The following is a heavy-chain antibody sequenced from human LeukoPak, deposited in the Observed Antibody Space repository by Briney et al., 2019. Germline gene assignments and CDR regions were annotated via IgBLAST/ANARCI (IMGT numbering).Heavy chain of an antibody. D-gene: IGHD6-19*01. CDR2: ISSNGGST. V-gene: IGHV3-64*01. CDR1: GFTFSSYA. Sequence: PGGSLRLSCAASGFTFSSYAMHWVRQAPGKGLEYVSAISSNGGSTYYANSVKGRFTISRDNSKNTLYVQMNSLRAEDTAMYYCARVFPYSSGWYSDYWGQGTLVTVSA. J-gene: IGHJ4*02. CDR3: ARVFPYSSGWYSDY.